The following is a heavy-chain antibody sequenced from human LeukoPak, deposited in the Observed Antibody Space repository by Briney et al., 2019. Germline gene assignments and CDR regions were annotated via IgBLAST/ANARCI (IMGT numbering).Heavy chain of an antibody. CDR1: GFSFSVYW. Sequence: GGSLRLSCAASGFSFSVYWMHWVRQAPGKGPVWVSRIKTDGSITDYADFVKGRFTISRDNAKNSLYLQMNSLRAEDTAVYYCARDRVGVSAYDSLFDYWGQGTLVTVSS. D-gene: IGHD5-12*01. J-gene: IGHJ4*02. V-gene: IGHV3-74*01. CDR3: ARDRVGVSAYDSLFDY. CDR2: IKTDGSIT.